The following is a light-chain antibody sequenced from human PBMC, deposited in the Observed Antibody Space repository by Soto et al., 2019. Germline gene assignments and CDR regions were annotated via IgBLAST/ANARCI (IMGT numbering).Light chain of an antibody. V-gene: IGLV2-8*01. CDR1: SSNVGGYDD. CDR3: SSYEGSNNFV. CDR2: ELT. J-gene: IGLJ1*01. Sequence: QSPLTQPHTASGSAGQSVTISCPGTSSNVGGYDDVSWYQQHPGKAPKLMSYELTKRPSGVPDRFSGSKSGNQASLTVSGLQAEYEADYSCSSYEGSNNFVSGTGTKGTVL.